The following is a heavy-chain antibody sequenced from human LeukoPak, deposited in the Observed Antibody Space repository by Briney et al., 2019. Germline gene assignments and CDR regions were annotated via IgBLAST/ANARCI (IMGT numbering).Heavy chain of an antibody. Sequence: GGSLRLSCAASGFTFDDYGLSWVRQAPGKGLEWVSGINWNGGSTGYADFVRGRFTISRDDTKNSLYLQMNSLRAEDTALYFCARKFGYSSSAYNPHYYDYWGQGTLVTVSP. V-gene: IGHV3-20*04. CDR2: INWNGGST. CDR1: GFTFDDYG. CDR3: ARKFGYSSSAYNPHYYDY. D-gene: IGHD6-19*01. J-gene: IGHJ4*02.